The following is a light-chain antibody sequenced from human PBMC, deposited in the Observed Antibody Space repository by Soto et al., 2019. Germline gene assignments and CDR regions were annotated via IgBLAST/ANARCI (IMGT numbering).Light chain of an antibody. CDR1: SSNIGSNT. CDR2: SNT. J-gene: IGLJ2*01. Sequence: QSVLTQPPSTSGTPGQRVTISCSGSSSNIGSNTVSWYQQLPGTAPKVLIYSNTQRPSGVPDRVSGSKSGTSASLAISGLQSEDEADYYCATWDDSLNGQLFGGGTKLTVL. V-gene: IGLV1-44*01. CDR3: ATWDDSLNGQL.